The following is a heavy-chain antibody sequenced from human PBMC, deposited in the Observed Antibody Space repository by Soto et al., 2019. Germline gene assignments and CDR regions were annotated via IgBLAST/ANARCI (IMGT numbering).Heavy chain of an antibody. CDR1: GINFRSYW. CDR2: INSDGSST. Sequence: PWGSLRLSRAASGINFRSYWKHRVRPAPGKGLVFVSRINSDGSSTSYADSVKGRFTISRDNAKNTLYLQMNSLRAEDTAVYYCARGLAPRAQYSSGPSNWFDPWGQGTLVTVSS. CDR3: ARGLAPRAQYSSGPSNWFDP. J-gene: IGHJ5*02. V-gene: IGHV3-74*01. D-gene: IGHD6-19*01.